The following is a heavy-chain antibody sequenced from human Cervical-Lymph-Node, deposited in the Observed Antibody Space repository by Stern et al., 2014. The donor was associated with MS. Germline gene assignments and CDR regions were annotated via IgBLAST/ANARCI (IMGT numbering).Heavy chain of an antibody. CDR3: ASPVTITVGATDV. V-gene: IGHV1-69*01. Sequence: QMQLVQSGAEVKKPGASVKVSCKASGGTFSSYPINWVRQAPGQGLEWMGGIIPIFGTANYAQNFQGRVTITADESTSTAYMELSSLRSEDTAVYFCASPVTITVGATDVWGQGTTVTVSS. CDR2: IIPIFGTA. D-gene: IGHD5-12*01. J-gene: IGHJ6*02. CDR1: GGTFSSYP.